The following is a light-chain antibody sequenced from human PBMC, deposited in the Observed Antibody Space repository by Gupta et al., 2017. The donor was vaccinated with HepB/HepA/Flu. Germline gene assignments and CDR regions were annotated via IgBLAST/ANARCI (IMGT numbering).Light chain of an antibody. CDR1: SSDVGGHNF. J-gene: IGLJ1*01. Sequence: QSALTQPASVSGSPGQSITLSCTGPSSDVGGHNFVSWYQQHPDKAPKLMIYDVSRRPSGVSNRFSGSKSGNMASLTISGLRAEDEADYYCSSFTSTSTLYVFGSGTKVTVL. V-gene: IGLV2-14*03. CDR3: SSFTSTSTLYV. CDR2: DVS.